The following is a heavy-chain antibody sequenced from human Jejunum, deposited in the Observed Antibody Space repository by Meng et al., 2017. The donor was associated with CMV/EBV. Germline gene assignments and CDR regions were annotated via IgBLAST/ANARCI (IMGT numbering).Heavy chain of an antibody. V-gene: IGHV1-69*01. CDR3: ARGFTNGWQPFDF. J-gene: IGHJ4*02. Sequence: QLLQSGAEVKSPGSLVRHSCTASGGVFNNYALTWVRQAPGQGLEWMGGIIAVLRTPNYAPKFQGRLTITADASTDTTYMELSSLTSEDTAVYFCARGFTNGWQPFDFWGQGTLVTVSS. CDR2: IIAVLRTP. CDR1: GGVFNNYA. D-gene: IGHD2-8*01.